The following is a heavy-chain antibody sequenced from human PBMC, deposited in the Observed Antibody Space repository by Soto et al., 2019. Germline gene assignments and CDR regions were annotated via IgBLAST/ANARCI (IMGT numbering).Heavy chain of an antibody. CDR1: GVGFSNYG. CDR3: ATDPRGPDC. CDR2: ISASGDST. Sequence: VHLLESGGGLVQPGGSLKLSCATSGVGFSNYGMSWVRQAPGKGLEWVSGISASGDSTYYADPVKGRFTISGDNSKRTLYLQMNSLRAEDTAIYYCATDPRGPDCWGQGTQVTVS. V-gene: IGHV3-23*01. J-gene: IGHJ4*02.